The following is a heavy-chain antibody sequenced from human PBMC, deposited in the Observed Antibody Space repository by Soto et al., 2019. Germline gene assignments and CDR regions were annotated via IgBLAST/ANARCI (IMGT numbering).Heavy chain of an antibody. D-gene: IGHD2-15*01. Sequence: SETLSLTCTVSGGSISSGGYYWSWIRQHPGKGLEWIGYIYYSGSTYYNLSLKSRVTISVDTSKNQFSLKLSSVTAADTAVYYCARVSTVVNFDYWGQGTLVTVSS. CDR1: GGSISSGGYY. V-gene: IGHV4-31*03. CDR2: IYYSGST. CDR3: ARVSTVVNFDY. J-gene: IGHJ4*02.